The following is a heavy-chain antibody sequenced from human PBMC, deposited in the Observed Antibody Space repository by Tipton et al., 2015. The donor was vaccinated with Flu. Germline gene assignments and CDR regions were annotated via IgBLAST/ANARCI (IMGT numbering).Heavy chain of an antibody. CDR3: AKHCSGGSCSHAFDI. V-gene: IGHV4-34*01. J-gene: IGHJ3*02. CDR1: GGSFSGYY. Sequence: TLSLTCAVYGGSFSGYYWSWIRQPPGKGLEWVGEINHSGSTNYNPSLKSRVTISVDTSKNQFSLKLTSVTAADTAVYYCAKHCSGGSCSHAFDILGQGTMVTVSS. CDR2: INHSGST. D-gene: IGHD2-15*01.